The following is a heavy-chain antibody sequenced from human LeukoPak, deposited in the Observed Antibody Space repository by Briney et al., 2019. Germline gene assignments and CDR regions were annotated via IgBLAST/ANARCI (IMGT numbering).Heavy chain of an antibody. V-gene: IGHV1-18*01. D-gene: IGHD3-10*01. J-gene: IGHJ4*02. CDR2: ISAYNGNT. CDR3: ARDRQLLWFGELSY. CDR1: GGTFSSYA. Sequence: GASVKVSCKASGGTFSSYAISWVRQAPGQGLEWMGWISAYNGNTNYAQKLQGRVTMTTDTSTSTAYMELRSLRSDDTAVYYCARDRQLLWFGELSYWGQGTLVTVSS.